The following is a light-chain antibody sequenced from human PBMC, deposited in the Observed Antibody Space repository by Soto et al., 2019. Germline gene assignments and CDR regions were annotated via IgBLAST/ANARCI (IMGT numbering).Light chain of an antibody. Sequence: EIVLTQSPGTLSLSPGERATLSCRASQSVSSSYLAWYQQKPGQAPRLLIYGASSRATGIPDRFSGSGSGTDFTLTISRLEPEDFALYYCQQYGSSPPWTFGQVTKVEVK. CDR3: QQYGSSPPWT. CDR1: QSVSSSY. J-gene: IGKJ1*01. CDR2: GAS. V-gene: IGKV3-20*01.